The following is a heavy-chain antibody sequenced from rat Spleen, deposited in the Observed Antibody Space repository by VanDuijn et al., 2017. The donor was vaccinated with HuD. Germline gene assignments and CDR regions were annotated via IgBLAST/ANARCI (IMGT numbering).Heavy chain of an antibody. V-gene: IGHV5-27*01. CDR2: ISTGGGST. CDR1: GFIFSNYG. J-gene: IGHJ2*01. Sequence: EVQLVESGGGLMQPGRSIKLSCAASGFIFSNYGMAWVRQAPKKGLEWVAYISTGGGSTYYRDSVKGRFTISRDNAKSTLYLQMDSLRSEDSATYYCTRDRILRSTGFDYWGQGVMVTVSS. CDR3: TRDRILRSTGFDY. D-gene: IGHD1-6*01.